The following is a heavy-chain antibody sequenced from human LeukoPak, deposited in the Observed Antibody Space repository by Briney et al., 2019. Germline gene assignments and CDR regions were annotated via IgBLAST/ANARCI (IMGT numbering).Heavy chain of an antibody. CDR2: ISSSSSYT. CDR1: EFTFSDYY. Sequence: GGSLRLSCVASEFTFSDYYMSWIRQAPGKGLEWVSYISSSSSYTNYADSVKGRFTISRDNAKNSLYLQMNSLRAEDTAVYYCARNYADWGYAFDIWGQGTMVTVSS. J-gene: IGHJ3*02. CDR3: ARNYADWGYAFDI. D-gene: IGHD7-27*01. V-gene: IGHV3-11*06.